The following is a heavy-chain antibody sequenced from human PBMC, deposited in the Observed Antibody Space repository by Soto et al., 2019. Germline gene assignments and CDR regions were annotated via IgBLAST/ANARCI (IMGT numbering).Heavy chain of an antibody. CDR1: GFSLTTSGVG. CDR3: ANRVLRSVFGLVTTTAIYFDF. D-gene: IGHD3-3*01. CDR2: IYWDDDK. Sequence: QITLNESGPTVVRPTETLTLTCRFSGFSLTTSGVGVGWIRQSPGKAPEWLALIYWDDDKRYSASLKSRLTITKATSKNQVVLTVSDLDPTDTATYYCANRVLRSVFGLVTTTAIYFDFWGQGTPVAFSS. J-gene: IGHJ4*02. V-gene: IGHV2-5*02.